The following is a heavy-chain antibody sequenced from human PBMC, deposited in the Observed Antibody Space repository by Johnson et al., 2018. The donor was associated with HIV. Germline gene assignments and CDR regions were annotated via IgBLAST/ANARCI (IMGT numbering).Heavy chain of an antibody. CDR3: ARPDGAVASDFNAFDI. CDR2: IKQDGSEK. V-gene: IGHV3-7*03. Sequence: VQLVESGGGLVQPGGSLRLSCVVSGFTFSNSWMIWVRQAPGKGLEWVANIKQDGSEKYYVDSVKGRFTISRDNAKNSLYLQMNSLRAEDTALYYCARPDGAVASDFNAFDIWGQGTMVTVSS. CDR1: GFTFSNSW. J-gene: IGHJ3*02. D-gene: IGHD6-19*01.